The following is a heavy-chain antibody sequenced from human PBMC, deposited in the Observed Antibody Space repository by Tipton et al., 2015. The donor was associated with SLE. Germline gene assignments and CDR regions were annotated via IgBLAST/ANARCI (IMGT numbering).Heavy chain of an antibody. D-gene: IGHD3-10*01. Sequence: LRLSCTVSGGSISSYYWSWIRQPPGKGLEWIGYIYYSGSTNYHPSLKSRVTISVDTSKNQFSLKLSSVTAADTAVYYCVRDNGSGWAQGTRVTVSS. V-gene: IGHV4-59*12. CDR2: IYYSGST. J-gene: IGHJ4*02. CDR3: VRDNGSG. CDR1: GGSISSYY.